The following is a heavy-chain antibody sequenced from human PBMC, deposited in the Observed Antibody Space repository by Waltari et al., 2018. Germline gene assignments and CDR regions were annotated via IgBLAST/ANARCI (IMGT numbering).Heavy chain of an antibody. Sequence: QVQLQQWGAGLLKPSETLSLTCAVYGGSFSGYYWSWIRQPPVKGLEWIGEINHSGSTNYNPSLKSRVTISVDTSKNQFSLKLSSVTAADTAVYYCARGSITMVQGVIITDDAFDIWGQGTMVTVSS. D-gene: IGHD3-10*01. CDR3: ARGSITMVQGVIITDDAFDI. J-gene: IGHJ3*02. CDR1: GGSFSGYY. CDR2: INHSGST. V-gene: IGHV4-34*01.